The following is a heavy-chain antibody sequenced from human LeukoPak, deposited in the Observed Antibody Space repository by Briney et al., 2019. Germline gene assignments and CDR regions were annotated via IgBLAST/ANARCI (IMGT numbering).Heavy chain of an antibody. V-gene: IGHV1-2*02. D-gene: IGHD3-10*01. CDR1: GYTFTGYY. J-gene: IGHJ4*02. Sequence: ASVKVSCKASGYTFTGYYMHWVRQASGQGLEWMGWINPNSGGTDYAQKFQGRVTMTRDTSISTAYMELSRLRSDDTAVYYCAREGPMVRGRPKRVYYFDYWGQGTLVTVSS. CDR2: INPNSGGT. CDR3: AREGPMVRGRPKRVYYFDY.